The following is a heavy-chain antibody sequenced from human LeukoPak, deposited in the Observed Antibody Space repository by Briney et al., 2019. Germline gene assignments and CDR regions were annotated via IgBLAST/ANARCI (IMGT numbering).Heavy chain of an antibody. Sequence: GGSLRLPCTASGFTFNDYAMNWVRQSPGMGLEELSTLSGSGGSSYYANSVRGRFTISRDNSKNTLFLQMHNLRAEDTAVYYCAKDPHVGSSGYYQYYFDYWGRGTLVTVSS. D-gene: IGHD3-22*01. CDR1: GFTFNDYA. CDR2: LSGSGGSS. V-gene: IGHV3-23*01. J-gene: IGHJ4*02. CDR3: AKDPHVGSSGYYQYYFDY.